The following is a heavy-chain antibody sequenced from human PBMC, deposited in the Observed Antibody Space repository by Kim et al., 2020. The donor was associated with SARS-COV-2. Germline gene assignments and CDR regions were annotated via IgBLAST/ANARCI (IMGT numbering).Heavy chain of an antibody. D-gene: IGHD2-15*01. V-gene: IGHV1-18*01. CDR2: ISAYNGNT. CDR1: GYTFTSYG. CDR3: ARGGRGYCSGGSCYSSWFDP. J-gene: IGHJ5*02. Sequence: ASVKVSCKASGYTFTSYGISWVRQAPGQGLEWMGWISAYNGNTNYAQKLQGRVTMTTDTSTSTAYMELRSLRSDDTAVYYCARGGRGYCSGGSCYSSWFDPWGQGTLVTVSS.